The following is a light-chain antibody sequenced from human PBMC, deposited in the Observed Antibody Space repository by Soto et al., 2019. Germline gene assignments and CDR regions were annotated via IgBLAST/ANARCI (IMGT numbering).Light chain of an antibody. J-gene: IGKJ5*01. CDR1: QSVSSSY. CDR3: QQYGSSPPIT. V-gene: IGKV3-20*01. CDR2: GAS. Sequence: EIVLTQSPGTLSLSPGERATLSCRASQSVSSSYLAWYQQKPGQAPRLLLYGASSRATGIPDRFSGSGSGTDFTLTISRLEPEAFAVYYCQQYGSSPPITFGQGTRLEIK.